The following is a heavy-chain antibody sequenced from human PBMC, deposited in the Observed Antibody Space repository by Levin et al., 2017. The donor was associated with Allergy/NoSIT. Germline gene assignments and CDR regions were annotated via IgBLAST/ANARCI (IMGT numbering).Heavy chain of an antibody. J-gene: IGHJ4*01. CDR2: IYSGGST. CDR1: GFTVSSNY. Sequence: GGSLRLSCAASGFTVSSNYMSWVRQAPGKGLEWVSVIYSGGSTYYADSVKGRFTISRDNSKTTPYLQINSLRAEDTAVYYCARDRRGASRPGYWGHGTLVTVSS. CDR3: ARDRRGASRPGY. D-gene: IGHD6-6*01. V-gene: IGHV3-53*01.